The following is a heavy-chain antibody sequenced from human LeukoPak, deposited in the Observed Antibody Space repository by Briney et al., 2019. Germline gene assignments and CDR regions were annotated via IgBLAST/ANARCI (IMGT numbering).Heavy chain of an antibody. V-gene: IGHV3-33*01. CDR1: GLTFSSYG. CDR2: IWYDGRSK. J-gene: IGHJ2*01. D-gene: IGHD2-15*01. CDR3: ARVSVGYCSGGSCWYFDL. Sequence: PGGSLRLSCAASGLTFSSYGMHWVRQAPGKGLEWVAVIWYDGRSKYYADSVKGRFTIPRDNSKNTLYLQMNSLRAEDTAVYYCARVSVGYCSGGSCWYFDLWGRGTLVTVSS.